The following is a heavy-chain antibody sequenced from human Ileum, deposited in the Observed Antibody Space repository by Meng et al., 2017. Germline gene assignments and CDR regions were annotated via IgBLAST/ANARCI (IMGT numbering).Heavy chain of an antibody. CDR2: INHSGSP. CDR1: GGSFSGYY. Sequence: GSLRLSCAVYGGSFSGYYWSWIRQPPGKGLEWIGDINHSGSPNYNPSLKSRITISVDMSKNQVSLKMNSVTAADTAVYYCARGRSTVAERYFDSWGQGALVTVSS. CDR3: ARGRSTVAERYFDS. J-gene: IGHJ4*02. D-gene: IGHD6-19*01. V-gene: IGHV4-34*01.